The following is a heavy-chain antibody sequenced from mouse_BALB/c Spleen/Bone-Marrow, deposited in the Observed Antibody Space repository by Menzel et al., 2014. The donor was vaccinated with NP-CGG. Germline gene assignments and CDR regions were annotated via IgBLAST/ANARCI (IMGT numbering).Heavy chain of an antibody. J-gene: IGHJ2*01. CDR2: IYPGDSDT. CDR1: GYAFSSYW. Sequence: QVQLKESGAELVRPGSSVKISCKASGYAFSSYWMNWVKQRPGQGLEWVGQIYPGDSDTDYNEKFKGKATLTADKSSNTAYMHLTSLTSEDSAVYFCAGGGISVDYWGQGTTLTVSS. CDR3: AGGGISVDY. V-gene: IGHV1-80*01.